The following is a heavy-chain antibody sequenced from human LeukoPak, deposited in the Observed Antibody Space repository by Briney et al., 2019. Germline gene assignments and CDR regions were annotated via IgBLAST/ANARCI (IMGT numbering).Heavy chain of an antibody. V-gene: IGHV4-38-2*01. D-gene: IGHD3-16*02. CDR3: ARVLGGSYRYPFDY. CDR1: GYSISSGYY. J-gene: IGHJ4*02. CDR2: IYHSGST. Sequence: KPSETLSLTCAVSGYSISSGYYWGWIRQPPGKGLEWIGSIYHSGSTYYNPSLKSRVTISVDTSKNQFSLKLSSVTAADTAVYYCARVLGGSYRYPFDYWGQGTLVTVSS.